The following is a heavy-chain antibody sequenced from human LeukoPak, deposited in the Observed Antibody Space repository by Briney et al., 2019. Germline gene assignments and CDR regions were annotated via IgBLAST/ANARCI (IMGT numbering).Heavy chain of an antibody. CDR2: IYYSGST. V-gene: IGHV4-39*07. CDR3: ARSFGSGLPDY. D-gene: IGHD2-15*01. Sequence: SETLSLTCTVSGGSISSSSYYWGWIRQPPGKGLEWIGSIYYSGSTYYNPSLKSRVTISVDTSKNQFSLKLSSVTAADTAVYYCARSFGSGLPDYWGQGTLVTLSS. CDR1: GGSISSSSYY. J-gene: IGHJ4*02.